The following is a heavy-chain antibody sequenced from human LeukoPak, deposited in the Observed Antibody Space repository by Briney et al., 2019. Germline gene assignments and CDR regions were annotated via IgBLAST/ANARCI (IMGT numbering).Heavy chain of an antibody. Sequence: GGSLRLSCAASGFTFSSYVMSWVRQAPGKGLEWVSAISGRGDTIFYADSLRGRFTVSRDNSKNTLYLQMNSLRAEDTAVYYCAKATMATTYFDYWGQGTLVTVSS. D-gene: IGHD5-24*01. CDR2: ISGRGDTI. V-gene: IGHV3-23*01. CDR3: AKATMATTYFDY. J-gene: IGHJ4*02. CDR1: GFTFSSYV.